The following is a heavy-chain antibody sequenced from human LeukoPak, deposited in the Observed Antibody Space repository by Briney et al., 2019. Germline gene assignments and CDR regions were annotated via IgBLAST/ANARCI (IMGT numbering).Heavy chain of an antibody. Sequence: ASVKFSCKASGYAFTSYDIDWVRQATGQGLEWMGWMNPNSGITGYAQKFEGRVTMTRNTSISTAYMELSSLRSEDTAVYYCARGTPLRFLEWFRAYNWFDPWGQGTLVTVSS. CDR2: MNPNSGIT. CDR1: GYAFTSYD. CDR3: ARGTPLRFLEWFRAYNWFDP. D-gene: IGHD3-3*01. J-gene: IGHJ5*02. V-gene: IGHV1-8*01.